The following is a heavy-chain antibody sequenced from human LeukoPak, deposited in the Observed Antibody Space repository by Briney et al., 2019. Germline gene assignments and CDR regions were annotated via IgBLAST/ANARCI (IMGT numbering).Heavy chain of an antibody. J-gene: IGHJ4*02. V-gene: IGHV4-59*08. CDR2: IYYSGST. Sequence: SETLSLTCTVSGGSISSYYWSWIRQPPGKGLEWIGYIYYSGSTNYNPSPKSRVTISVDTSKNQFSLKQSSVTAADTAVYYCARHPGVLTAAAGTFDYWGQGTLVTVSS. CDR1: GGSISSYY. CDR3: ARHPGVLTAAAGTFDY. D-gene: IGHD6-13*01.